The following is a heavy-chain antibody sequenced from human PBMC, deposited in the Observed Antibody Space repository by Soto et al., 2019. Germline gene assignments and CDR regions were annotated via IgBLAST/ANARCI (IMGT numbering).Heavy chain of an antibody. CDR1: GFTFSNAW. Sequence: PGGSLRLSCAASGFTFSNAWMNWVRQAPGKGLEWVGRIKSKTDGGTTDYAAPVKGRFTISRDDSKNTLYLQMNSLKTEDTAVYYCTAAPGIAVATDYWGQGTLVTVSS. D-gene: IGHD6-19*01. V-gene: IGHV3-15*07. CDR3: TAAPGIAVATDY. CDR2: IKSKTDGGTT. J-gene: IGHJ4*02.